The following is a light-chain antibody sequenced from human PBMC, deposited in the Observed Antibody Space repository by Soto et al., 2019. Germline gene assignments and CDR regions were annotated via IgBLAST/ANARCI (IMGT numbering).Light chain of an antibody. J-gene: IGKJ5*01. Sequence: DIQMTQSPSSVSASVGDRVTITCRASQGISSWLAWYQQKPEKAPKLVIYDASSLQSGVPSRFSGSGSGTDFTLTITTLQPEDVGIYYCQQCHATPLTFGQGTRLDI. CDR2: DAS. CDR3: QQCHATPLT. CDR1: QGISSW. V-gene: IGKV1-12*01.